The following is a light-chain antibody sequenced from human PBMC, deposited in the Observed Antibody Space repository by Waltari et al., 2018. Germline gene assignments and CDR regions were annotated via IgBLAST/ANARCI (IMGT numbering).Light chain of an antibody. J-gene: IGKJ4*01. V-gene: IGKV1-39*01. CDR3: QQSYSTLS. Sequence: IQMTQSPSSLSASVGDRVIITCRASQSINTCLNWYQQRPGKAPKLLIYDASFLQSGVPSRFSGSGSGTDFTLTISSLQPEDFATYICQQSYSTLSFGGGTKLEIK. CDR2: DAS. CDR1: QSINTC.